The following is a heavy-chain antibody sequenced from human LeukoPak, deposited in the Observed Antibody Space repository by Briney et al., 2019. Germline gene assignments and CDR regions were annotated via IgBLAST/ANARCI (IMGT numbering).Heavy chain of an antibody. CDR3: ARDLDTIFGVDHIHAFDI. J-gene: IGHJ3*02. V-gene: IGHV3-30*19. D-gene: IGHD3-3*01. Sequence: GGSLRLSCAASGFTFSSYGMHWVRQAPGKGLEWVAVISYDGSNKYYADSVKGRFTISRDNSKNTLYLQMNSLRAEDTAVYYCARDLDTIFGVDHIHAFDIWGQGTMVTVSS. CDR2: ISYDGSNK. CDR1: GFTFSSYG.